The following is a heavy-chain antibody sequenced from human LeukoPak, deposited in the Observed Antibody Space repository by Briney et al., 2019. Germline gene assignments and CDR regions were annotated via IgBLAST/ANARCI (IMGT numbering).Heavy chain of an antibody. CDR2: IYYSGST. J-gene: IGHJ4*02. D-gene: IGHD2/OR15-2a*01. V-gene: IGHV4-59*01. Sequence: SETLSLTCTVSGGSISSYYWSWIRQPPGKGLEWIGYIYYSGSTNYNPSLKGRVTISVDTSKNQFSLKLSSVTAADTAVYYCARSQRRTTEFNYWGQGTLVTVSS. CDR1: GGSISSYY. CDR3: ARSQRRTTEFNY.